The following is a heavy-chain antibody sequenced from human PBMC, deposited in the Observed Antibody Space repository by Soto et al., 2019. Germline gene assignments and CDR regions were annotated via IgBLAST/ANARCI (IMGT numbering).Heavy chain of an antibody. V-gene: IGHV1-24*01. CDR2: FDPEDGET. CDR1: GYTLTELS. Sequence: ASVKVSCKVSGYTLTELSMHWVRQAPGKGLEWMGGFDPEDGETIYAQKFQGRVTMTEDTSTDTAYMELSSLRSEDTAVYYCATGYGSSQLFDYWGQGTLVTVS. J-gene: IGHJ4*02. CDR3: ATGYGSSQLFDY. D-gene: IGHD1-26*01.